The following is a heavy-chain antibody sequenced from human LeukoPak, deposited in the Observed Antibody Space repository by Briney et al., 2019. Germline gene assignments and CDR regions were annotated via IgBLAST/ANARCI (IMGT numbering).Heavy chain of an antibody. CDR3: AGGGKTMDTSAVMDV. CDR1: GFTFDEYA. D-gene: IGHD5-18*01. V-gene: IGHV3-9*01. Sequence: PGGSLRLSCTASGFTFDEYAMYWVRQAPGKGLELVAHASWNSNSVDYGDSVRGRFTIRRDNARKSLYLQMDRLRVEDTALYYCAGGGKTMDTSAVMDVWGQGTTVTVSS. CDR2: ASWNSNSV. J-gene: IGHJ6*02.